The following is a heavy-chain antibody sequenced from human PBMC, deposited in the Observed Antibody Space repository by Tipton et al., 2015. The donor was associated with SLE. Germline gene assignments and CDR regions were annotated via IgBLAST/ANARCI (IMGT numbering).Heavy chain of an antibody. V-gene: IGHV3-30*02. CDR1: GFTFSSYG. Sequence: SLRLSCAASGFTFSSYGIHWVRQAPGTGLEWVAFIGNDGINKYYADSVKGRFTSSRDNSKNTLYLQMNSLRVEDTAVYYCARVEEVISTYDYYYYMDVWGKGTTVSVSS. CDR2: IGNDGINK. D-gene: IGHD3-22*01. CDR3: ARVEEVISTYDYYYYMDV. J-gene: IGHJ6*03.